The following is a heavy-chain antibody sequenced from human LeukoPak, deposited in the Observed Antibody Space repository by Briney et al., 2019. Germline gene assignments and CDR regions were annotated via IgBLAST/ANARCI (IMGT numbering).Heavy chain of an antibody. CDR2: ISSSSSTI. V-gene: IGHV3-48*01. J-gene: IGHJ5*02. Sequence: GGSLRLSCAASGFTFSSYSMNWVRQAPGKGLEWVSYISSSSSTIYYADSVKGRFTISRDNAKNSLYLQMNSLRAEDTAVYYCARVTYYDFWSGYRFDPWGQGTLVTVSS. CDR3: ARVTYYDFWSGYRFDP. CDR1: GFTFSSYS. D-gene: IGHD3-3*01.